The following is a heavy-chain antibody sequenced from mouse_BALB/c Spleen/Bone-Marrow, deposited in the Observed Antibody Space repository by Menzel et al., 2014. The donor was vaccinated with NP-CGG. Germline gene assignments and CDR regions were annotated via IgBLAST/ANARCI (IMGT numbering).Heavy chain of an antibody. CDR3: AREVLRDYFDY. CDR1: GFAFXSYD. J-gene: IGHJ2*01. D-gene: IGHD2-14*01. Sequence: QXVESGGGLVKPGGSLKLSCAASGFAFXSYDMSWVRQTPEKRLEWVAYISSGGGSTYYPDTVKGRFTISRDNAKNTLYLQMSSLKSEDTAMXYCAREVLRDYFDYWGQXTTLTXSS. V-gene: IGHV5-12-1*01. CDR2: ISSGGGST.